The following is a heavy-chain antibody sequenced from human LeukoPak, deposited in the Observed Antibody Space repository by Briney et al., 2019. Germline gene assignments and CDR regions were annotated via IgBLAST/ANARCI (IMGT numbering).Heavy chain of an antibody. CDR2: IHTSGST. V-gene: IGHV4-4*09. D-gene: IGHD7-27*01. CDR3: ARRRMLGVGGECCWFAP. J-gene: IGHJ5*02. Sequence: SETLSLTCTVSGGSISSYYWSWIRQPPGKGLEWIGYIHTSGSTNYNPSLKSRVTVSVDTSKNQFSLKLSSVTAADAAVYYCARRRMLGVGGECCWFAPWGQGTLVTVSS. CDR1: GGSISSYY.